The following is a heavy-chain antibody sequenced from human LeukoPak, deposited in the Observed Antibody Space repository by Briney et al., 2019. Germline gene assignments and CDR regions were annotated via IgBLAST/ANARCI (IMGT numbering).Heavy chain of an antibody. CDR2: IYYSGST. CDR1: GGSISSSSSY. D-gene: IGHD2-15*01. V-gene: IGHV4-39*01. Sequence: PSETLSLTCAVSGGSISSSSSYWGWIRQRPGKGLEWIANIYYSGSTYYNPSLKSRVTISVDTSKNQFSLKLRSVTAADTAVYYCARMRSRWYFEYWGQGTLVTVSS. J-gene: IGHJ4*02. CDR3: ARMRSRWYFEY.